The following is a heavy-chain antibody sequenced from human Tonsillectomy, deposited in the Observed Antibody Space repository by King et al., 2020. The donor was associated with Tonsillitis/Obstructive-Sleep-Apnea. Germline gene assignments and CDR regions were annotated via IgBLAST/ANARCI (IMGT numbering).Heavy chain of an antibody. CDR1: GGSISTYY. V-gene: IGHV4-59*01. CDR3: ARDYYDSTGYPLVVSY. CDR2: IYYTGSA. J-gene: IGHJ4*02. Sequence: QLQESGPGLVKPSETLSLTCTVSGGSISTYYWSWIRQPPGKGLEWIGYIYYTGSANYNPSLKSRVTISVDTSKNQFSLRLSSVTAADTAVYYCARDYYDSTGYPLVVSYWGQGTLVTVSS. D-gene: IGHD3-22*01.